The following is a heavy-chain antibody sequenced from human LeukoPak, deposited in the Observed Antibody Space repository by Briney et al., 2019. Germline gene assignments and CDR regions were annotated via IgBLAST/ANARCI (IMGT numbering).Heavy chain of an antibody. CDR2: IDNSGSI. Sequence: SETLSLTCTVSGDSISNYYWSWVRQPSGKGLEWIGYIDNSGSITYNPSLKSRVTISVDMSKNQFSLKLTSVTAADTAVYYCTRRGFMDAWGKGTTVTVSS. CDR3: TRRGFMDA. CDR1: GDSISNYY. J-gene: IGHJ6*03. V-gene: IGHV4-59*01.